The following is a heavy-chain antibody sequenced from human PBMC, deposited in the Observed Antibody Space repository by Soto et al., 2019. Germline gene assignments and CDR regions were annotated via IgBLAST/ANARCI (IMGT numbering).Heavy chain of an antibody. D-gene: IGHD6-13*01. CDR2: VYYSGST. Sequence: QLQLQESGPGLVKPSETLSLTCTVSGGSISSNSYYWGWIRQPPGKGLEWIGSVYYSGSTYYNPSLKSRVTISVDTSKNQFSLKLSSVTAADTAVYYCARHVVSPAAGYYFDYWGQGTLVTVSS. V-gene: IGHV4-39*01. CDR3: ARHVVSPAAGYYFDY. CDR1: GGSISSNSYY. J-gene: IGHJ4*02.